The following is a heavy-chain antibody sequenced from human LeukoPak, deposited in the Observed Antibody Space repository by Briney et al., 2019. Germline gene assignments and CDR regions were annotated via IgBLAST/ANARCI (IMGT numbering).Heavy chain of an antibody. CDR2: IYYSGST. Sequence: SETLSLTCTVSGGSISSSNFYWGWIRQPPGKGLEWIGSIYYSGSTYYNPSLKSRVSISVDTSKNQFSLKLSSVTAADTAVYYCARTTMVRGTYYMDVWGKGTTDTISS. D-gene: IGHD3-10*01. CDR3: ARTTMVRGTYYMDV. V-gene: IGHV4-39*07. J-gene: IGHJ6*03. CDR1: GGSISSSNFY.